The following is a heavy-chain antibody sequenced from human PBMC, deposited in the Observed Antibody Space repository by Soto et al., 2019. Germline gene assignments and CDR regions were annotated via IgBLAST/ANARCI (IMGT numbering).Heavy chain of an antibody. CDR3: AREWFYGSGSYYSADLDY. J-gene: IGHJ4*02. CDR1: GFTFSSYS. D-gene: IGHD3-10*01. CDR2: ISSSSSTI. Sequence: EVQLVESGGGLVQPGGSLRLSCAASGFTFSSYSMDWVRQAPGKGLEGVSYISSSSSTIYYADSVKGRFTISRDNAKNSLYLQMNSLRDEDTAVYYCAREWFYGSGSYYSADLDYWGQGTLVTVSS. V-gene: IGHV3-48*02.